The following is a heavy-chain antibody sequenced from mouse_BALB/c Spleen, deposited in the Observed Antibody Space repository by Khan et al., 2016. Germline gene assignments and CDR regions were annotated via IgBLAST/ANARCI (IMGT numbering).Heavy chain of an antibody. Sequence: VQLKESGPSLVKSSQTLSLTCSVTGDSITSGYWHWIRKFPGNKLEYLGYKIYSGSTYYNPSLKSRISITRDTSKNQYYLQLNSVTTEDTALHYSAGYESYYLDHWGQGTTLTVSS. CDR2: KIYSGST. CDR3: AGYESYYLDH. CDR1: GDSITSGY. V-gene: IGHV3-8*02. J-gene: IGHJ2*01.